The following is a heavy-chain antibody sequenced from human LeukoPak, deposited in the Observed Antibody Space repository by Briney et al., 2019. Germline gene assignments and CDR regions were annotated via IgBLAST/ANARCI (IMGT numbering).Heavy chain of an antibody. J-gene: IGHJ4*02. V-gene: IGHV5-51*01. CDR3: ARHALGGSYHQNDY. D-gene: IGHD3-16*01. CDR1: GYSFYSYW. CDR2: IYPSDSDT. Sequence: GESLKISCKASGYSFYSYWIAWVRQTPGKGLEWMGIIYPSDSDTTYSPSFQGLVTISADKSLRTAYLEWSSLKASDTAMYYCARHALGGSYHQNDYWGQGTLVTVSS.